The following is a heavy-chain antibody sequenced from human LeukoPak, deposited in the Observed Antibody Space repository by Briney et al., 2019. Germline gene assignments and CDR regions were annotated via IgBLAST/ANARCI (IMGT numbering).Heavy chain of an antibody. Sequence: GESLKISCKGSGYTFTNYWIGWVRQMPGKGLEFMGIIYPGDSDTRYSPSFQGQVTISVDKSINTAYLQWSSLKASDSAMYYCARGDRPYFFDFWGQGTLVTVSS. J-gene: IGHJ4*02. CDR2: IYPGDSDT. CDR3: ARGDRPYFFDF. D-gene: IGHD6-6*01. V-gene: IGHV5-51*01. CDR1: GYTFTNYW.